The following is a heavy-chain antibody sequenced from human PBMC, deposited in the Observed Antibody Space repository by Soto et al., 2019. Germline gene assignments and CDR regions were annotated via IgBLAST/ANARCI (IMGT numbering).Heavy chain of an antibody. J-gene: IGHJ5*02. V-gene: IGHV1-3*01. Sequence: ASVKVSCKASGYTFTSYAMHWVRQAPGQRLEWMGWINAGNGNTKYSQKFQGRVTITRDTSASTAYMELSSLRSEDTAVYYCARDAFDDSGYDWYWFDPWGQGTLVTVSS. CDR3: ARDAFDDSGYDWYWFDP. D-gene: IGHD5-12*01. CDR1: GYTFTSYA. CDR2: INAGNGNT.